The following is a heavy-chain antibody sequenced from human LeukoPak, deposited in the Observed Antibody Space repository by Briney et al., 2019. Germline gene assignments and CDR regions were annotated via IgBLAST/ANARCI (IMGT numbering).Heavy chain of an antibody. Sequence: GGSLRLSCAASGFTVSNSDIHWDRQSTGGGLEWFSTIGVAGDTYYSASVKGRFTISRDNARNSLFLQMFSLKAEDTAVYYCARGPTHLYYGMDVWGPGTTVTVSS. J-gene: IGHJ6*02. CDR2: IGVAGDT. CDR3: ARGPTHLYYGMDV. V-gene: IGHV3-13*01. D-gene: IGHD1-1*01. CDR1: GFTVSNSD.